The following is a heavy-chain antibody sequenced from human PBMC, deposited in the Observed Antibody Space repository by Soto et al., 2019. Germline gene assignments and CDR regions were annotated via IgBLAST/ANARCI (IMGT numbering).Heavy chain of an antibody. CDR2: ISYDGSTK. D-gene: IGHD2-15*01. Sequence: QVQLVESGGGVVKPGRSLRLSCAASGFTFSTYAMFWVRQAPGMGLEWVVVISYDGSTKFYADSVKGRFTVSRDNSQDTRYLQMNSLRVEDTAVYYCARDRRPSGGHAHDAFDIWGQGTLVTVSS. CDR3: ARDRRPSGGHAHDAFDI. J-gene: IGHJ3*02. V-gene: IGHV3-30-3*01. CDR1: GFTFSTYA.